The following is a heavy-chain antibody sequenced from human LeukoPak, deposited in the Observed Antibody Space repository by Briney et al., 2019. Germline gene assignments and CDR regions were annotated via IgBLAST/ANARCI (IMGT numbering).Heavy chain of an antibody. Sequence: SETLSLTCTVSGGSISSGSYYWSWIRQPAGKGLEWIGRINTSGSTNYNPSLKSRVTISIDTSKNQFSLKLSSVTAADTAVYYCARRYLAAKDAFDIWGQGTMVTVSS. CDR2: INTSGST. D-gene: IGHD2-15*01. V-gene: IGHV4-61*02. CDR1: GGSISSGSYY. J-gene: IGHJ3*02. CDR3: ARRYLAAKDAFDI.